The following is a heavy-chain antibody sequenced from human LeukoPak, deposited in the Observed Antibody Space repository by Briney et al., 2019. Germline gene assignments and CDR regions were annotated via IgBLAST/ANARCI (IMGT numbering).Heavy chain of an antibody. D-gene: IGHD3-3*01. CDR2: IKQDGSEK. V-gene: IGHV3-7*01. J-gene: IGHJ4*02. Sequence: GGSLRLSCAASGFTFTSYWMSWVRQAPGKGLEWVANIKQDGSEKYYVDSVKGRFTISRDNAESSLYLQMNSLRAEDTAVYYCTRDQGSYGFWSGYYYYWGQGTLVTVSS. CDR1: GFTFTSYW. CDR3: TRDQGSYGFWSGYYYY.